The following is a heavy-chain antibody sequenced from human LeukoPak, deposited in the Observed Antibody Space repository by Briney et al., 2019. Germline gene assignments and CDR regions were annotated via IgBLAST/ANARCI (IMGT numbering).Heavy chain of an antibody. CDR3: ARDSPPDY. CDR2: ISSSSSTI. CDR1: GFSFSTYS. Sequence: GGSLRLSYAASGFSFSTYSMNWVRQAPGKGLEWVSYISSSSSTIYYADSVKGRFTISRDNAKKSLYLQMNSLRAEDTAVYHCARDSPPDYWGQGTLVTVSS. V-gene: IGHV3-48*01. J-gene: IGHJ4*02.